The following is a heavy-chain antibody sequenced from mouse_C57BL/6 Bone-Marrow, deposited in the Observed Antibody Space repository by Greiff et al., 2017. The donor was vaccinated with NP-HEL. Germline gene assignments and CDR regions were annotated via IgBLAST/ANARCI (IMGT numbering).Heavy chain of an antibody. CDR3: ADGYHYYYAMDY. D-gene: IGHD2-3*01. Sequence: EVQLVESGPGLVKPSQSLSLTCSVTGYSITSGYYWNWIRQFPGNKLEWMGYISYDGSNNYNPSLKNRISITRDTSKNQFFLKLNSVTTEDTATYYCADGYHYYYAMDYWGQGTSVTVSS. CDR2: ISYDGSN. CDR1: GYSITSGYY. J-gene: IGHJ4*01. V-gene: IGHV3-6*01.